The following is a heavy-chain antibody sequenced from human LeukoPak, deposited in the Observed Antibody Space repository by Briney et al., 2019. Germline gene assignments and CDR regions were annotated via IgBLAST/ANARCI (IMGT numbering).Heavy chain of an antibody. Sequence: GGSLRLSCAASGFTFSNYAIHWVRQAPGKGLEWVAAISYDGSNKYYADSVKGRFTISRDNSKNTLYLQMNSLRAEDTAVYYCARESEVHDILCLDYWGQGTLVTVSS. CDR1: GFTFSNYA. CDR3: ARESEVHDILCLDY. J-gene: IGHJ4*02. V-gene: IGHV3-30-3*01. CDR2: ISYDGSNK. D-gene: IGHD3-9*01.